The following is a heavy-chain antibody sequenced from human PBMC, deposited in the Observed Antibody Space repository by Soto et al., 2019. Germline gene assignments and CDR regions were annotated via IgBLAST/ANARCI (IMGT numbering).Heavy chain of an antibody. CDR3: ARGFETGYNWNWDGTDSYWYFDL. D-gene: IGHD1-7*01. CDR1: GGSISSGDYY. CDR2: IYYSGST. Sequence: SETLSLTCTVSGGSISSGDYYWSWIRQPPGKGLEWIGYIYYSGSTYYNPSLKSRVTISVDTSKNQFSLKLSSVTAADTVVYYCARGFETGYNWNWDGTDSYWYFDLWGRGNLVTVSS. V-gene: IGHV4-30-4*01. J-gene: IGHJ2*01.